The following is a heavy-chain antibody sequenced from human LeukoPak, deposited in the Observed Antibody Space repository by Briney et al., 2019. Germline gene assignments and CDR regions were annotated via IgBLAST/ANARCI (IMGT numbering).Heavy chain of an antibody. CDR1: GYSFTSYW. J-gene: IGHJ4*02. CDR3: ARQYYGSGSYYKSPGPFDY. V-gene: IGHV5-51*01. D-gene: IGHD3-10*01. CDR2: IHPGDSDT. Sequence: GESLKISCKGSGYSFTSYWIGWVRQMPGKGLEWMGIIHPGDSDTRYSPSFQGQVTISADKSISTAYLQWSSLKASDTAMYYCARQYYGSGSYYKSPGPFDYWGQGTLVTVSS.